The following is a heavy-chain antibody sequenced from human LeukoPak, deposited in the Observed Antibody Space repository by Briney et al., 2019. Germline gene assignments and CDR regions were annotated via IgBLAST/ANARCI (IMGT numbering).Heavy chain of an antibody. J-gene: IGHJ5*02. V-gene: IGHV4-38-2*01. Sequence: PSETLSLTRAVSGYSISRGYYGGWIRQPPGRGLERIGSIYHSGSTNYNPFLKSQVTISVDTSKKQFSLKLSSVTAADTAVYYCARNVERLPYDWFDPWGQGTLVTVSS. CDR2: IYHSGST. CDR1: GYSISRGYY. D-gene: IGHD6-25*01. CDR3: ARNVERLPYDWFDP.